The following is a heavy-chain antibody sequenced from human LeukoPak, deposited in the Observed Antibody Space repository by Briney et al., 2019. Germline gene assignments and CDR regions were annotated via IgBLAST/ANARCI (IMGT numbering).Heavy chain of an antibody. Sequence: SETLSPTCTVSRGSINHFHWSWIRQPPGKGLEWIGYIYYLGNTNYNPSLKSRVTMSVDTSKNQFSLKLSSVTAADTAVYYCARHERRAVEFFDYWGQGTLVTVSS. D-gene: IGHD6-19*01. CDR1: RGSINHFH. CDR2: IYYLGNT. V-gene: IGHV4-59*08. CDR3: ARHERRAVEFFDY. J-gene: IGHJ4*02.